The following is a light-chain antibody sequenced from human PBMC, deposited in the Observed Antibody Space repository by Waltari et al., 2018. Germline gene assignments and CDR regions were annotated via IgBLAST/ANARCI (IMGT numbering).Light chain of an antibody. Sequence: EIVLTQSPGTLSLSPGDRATLSCRASQTVRTIALSWYQQKPGQAPRVLIYSTNNRATGIPDRFSGSGSGTDFTLTINRLAPEDFAMYYCQQYDGIVVTFGGGTKVEI. J-gene: IGKJ4*01. CDR2: STN. V-gene: IGKV3-20*01. CDR1: QTVRTIA. CDR3: QQYDGIVVT.